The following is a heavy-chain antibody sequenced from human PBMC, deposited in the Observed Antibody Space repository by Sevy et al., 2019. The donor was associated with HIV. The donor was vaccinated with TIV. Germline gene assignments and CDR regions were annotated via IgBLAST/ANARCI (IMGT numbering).Heavy chain of an antibody. V-gene: IGHV3-23*01. Sequence: GGSRSFSGGASGFPSRNYAMSGSRRAQGKGPEWVSGINNGGSTYYADSVKGGFTISRDNSKKMVFLQMNSLRAEDTAVYYCASGDTTMITDLDYWGQGALVTVSS. CDR2: INNGGST. CDR3: ASGDTTMITDLDY. J-gene: IGHJ4*02. CDR1: GFPSRNYA. D-gene: IGHD5-18*01.